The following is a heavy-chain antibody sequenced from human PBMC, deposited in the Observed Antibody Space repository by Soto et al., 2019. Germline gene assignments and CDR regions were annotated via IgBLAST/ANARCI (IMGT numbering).Heavy chain of an antibody. CDR1: GFIFSSYG. J-gene: IGHJ4*02. V-gene: IGHV3-30*18. D-gene: IGHD2-8*01. CDR3: AKDDGVAGIGSIES. Sequence: QVQLVESGGGVVQPGRSLRLSCAASGFIFSSYGMHWVSQAPGKGLEWVAVISYDGSNKYHGDSVKGRFTISRNNPKNTLFLQMTSLKHEKTAVYFCAKDDGVAGIGSIESWGQGTLVSVSS. CDR2: ISYDGSNK.